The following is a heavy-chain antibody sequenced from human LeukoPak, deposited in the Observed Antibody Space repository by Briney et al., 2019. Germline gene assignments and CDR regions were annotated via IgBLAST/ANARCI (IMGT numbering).Heavy chain of an antibody. CDR2: INPNSGGT. V-gene: IGHV1-2*02. CDR3: ARAPGYDFGYDY. Sequence: ASVKVSCKASGYTFTGYYMHWVRQAPGQGLEWMGWINPNSGGTNYAQKFQGRVTMTRDTSISTAYMELSRLRSDDTAVYYCARAPGYDFGYDYWGQGTLVTVSS. CDR1: GYTFTGYY. D-gene: IGHD3-3*01. J-gene: IGHJ4*02.